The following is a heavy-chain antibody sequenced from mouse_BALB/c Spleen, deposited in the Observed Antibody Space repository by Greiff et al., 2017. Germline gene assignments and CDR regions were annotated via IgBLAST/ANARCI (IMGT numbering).Heavy chain of an antibody. CDR2: IWSGGST. Sequence: VKLMESGPGLVQPSQSLSITCTVSGFSLTSYGVHWVRQSPGKGLEWLGVIWSGGSTDYNAAFISRLSISKDNSKSQVFFKMNSLQANDTAIYYCARWGYDDGYFDYWGQGTTLTVSS. D-gene: IGHD2-3*01. CDR1: GFSLTSYG. V-gene: IGHV2-2*02. CDR3: ARWGYDDGYFDY. J-gene: IGHJ2*01.